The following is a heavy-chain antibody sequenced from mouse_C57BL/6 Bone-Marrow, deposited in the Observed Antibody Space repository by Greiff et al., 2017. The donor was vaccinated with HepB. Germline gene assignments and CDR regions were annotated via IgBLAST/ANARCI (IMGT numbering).Heavy chain of an antibody. CDR3: TTSGSYWFAY. D-gene: IGHD1-1*02. CDR2: IDPENGDT. CDR1: GFNIKDDY. V-gene: IGHV14-4*01. Sequence: EVQVVESGAELVRPGASVKLSCTASGFNIKDDYMHWVKQRPGQGLEWIGWIDPENGDTEYASKFQGKATITADTSSNTAYLQLSSLTSEDTAVYYCTTSGSYWFAYWGQGTLVTVSA. J-gene: IGHJ3*01.